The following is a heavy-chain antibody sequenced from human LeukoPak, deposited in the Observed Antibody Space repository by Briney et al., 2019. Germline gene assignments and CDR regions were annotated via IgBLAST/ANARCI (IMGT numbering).Heavy chain of an antibody. CDR3: ALGRVVVTARYYYYGMDV. J-gene: IGHJ6*02. CDR1: GYTFTSYG. D-gene: IGHD2-21*02. CDR2: ISAYNGNT. Sequence: ASVKVSCKASGYTFTSYGISWVRQAPGQGLEWMGWISAYNGNTNYAQKLQGRVTMTTDTSTSTAYMELRSLRSDDTAVYYYALGRVVVTARYYYYGMDVWGQGTTVTVSS. V-gene: IGHV1-18*01.